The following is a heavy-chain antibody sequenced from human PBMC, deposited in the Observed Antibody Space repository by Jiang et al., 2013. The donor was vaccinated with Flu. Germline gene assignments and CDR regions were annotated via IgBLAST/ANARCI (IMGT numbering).Heavy chain of an antibody. D-gene: IGHD1-26*01. CDR1: GYTFTSYY. V-gene: IGHV1-46*01. CDR2: INPSGGST. Sequence: KVSCKASGYTFTSYYMHWVRQAPGQGLEWMGIINPSGGSTSYAQKFQGRVTMTRDTSTSTVYMELSSLRSEDTAVYYCARVKGRELLLNAFDIWGQGTMVTVSS. CDR3: ARVKGRELLLNAFDI. J-gene: IGHJ3*02.